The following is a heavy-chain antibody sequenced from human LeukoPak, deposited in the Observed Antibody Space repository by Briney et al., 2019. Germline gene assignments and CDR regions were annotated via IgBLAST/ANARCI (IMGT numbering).Heavy chain of an antibody. J-gene: IGHJ3*02. CDR3: ARAPLSYCSGGSCWGAFDI. CDR2: INPNSGGT. CDR1: GYTFTGYY. D-gene: IGHD2-15*01. Sequence: ASVKFSCKASGYTFTGYYMHCVRQAPGQGLGWMGWINPNSGGTNYAQKFQGWVTMTRDTSISTAYMELSRLRSDDTAVYYCARAPLSYCSGGSCWGAFDIWGQGTMVTVSS. V-gene: IGHV1-2*04.